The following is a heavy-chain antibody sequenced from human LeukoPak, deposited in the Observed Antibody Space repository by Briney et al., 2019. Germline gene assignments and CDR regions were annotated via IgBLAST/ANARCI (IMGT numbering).Heavy chain of an antibody. CDR3: ARTGEWDSSGRYRWDWFDP. V-gene: IGHV5-51*01. J-gene: IGHJ5*02. CDR1: GYSFTSYW. D-gene: IGHD3-22*01. Sequence: GESLKISCKGSGYSFTSYWIAWVRQMPGKSLEWMGFIYPRDSDTRYSPSFQGQVTMSADKSTSTAYLQWSSLKASDTAMYYCARTGEWDSSGRYRWDWFDPWGQGTLVTVSS. CDR2: IYPRDSDT.